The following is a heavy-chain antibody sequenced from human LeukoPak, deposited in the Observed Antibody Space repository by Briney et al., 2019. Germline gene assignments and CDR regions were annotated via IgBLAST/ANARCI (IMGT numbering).Heavy chain of an antibody. V-gene: IGHV4-39*07. J-gene: IGHJ4*02. CDR3: ARASGSYVFDY. D-gene: IGHD1-26*01. Sequence: SETLSLTCTVSGGSISSSSYYWGWIRQPPGKGLEWIGSIYYSGSTYYNPSLKSRVTISVDTSKNQFSLKLSSVTAADTAVYYCARASGSYVFDYWGQGTLVTVSS. CDR1: GGSISSSSYY. CDR2: IYYSGST.